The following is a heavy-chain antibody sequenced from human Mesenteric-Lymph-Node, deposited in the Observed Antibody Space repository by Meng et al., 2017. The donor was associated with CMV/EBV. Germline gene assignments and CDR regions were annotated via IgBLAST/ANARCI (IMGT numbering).Heavy chain of an antibody. Sequence: GGSLRLSCAASGFTFSDYYMSWIRQAPGKGLEWVSYISSSGSTIYYADSVKGRFTISRDNAKNSLYLQMNSLRAEDTAVYYCARGKKPRYYDFWSGYYSAFDIWGQGTMVTVSS. CDR1: GFTFSDYY. CDR3: ARGKKPRYYDFWSGYYSAFDI. D-gene: IGHD3-3*01. CDR2: ISSSGSTI. V-gene: IGHV3-11*01. J-gene: IGHJ3*02.